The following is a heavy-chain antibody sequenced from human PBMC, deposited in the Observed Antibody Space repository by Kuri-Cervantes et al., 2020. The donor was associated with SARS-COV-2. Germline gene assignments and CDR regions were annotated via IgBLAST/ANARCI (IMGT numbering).Heavy chain of an antibody. V-gene: IGHV4-30-4*01. CDR3: ARGGSFDWLVYFDY. Sequence: SETLSLTCNVSGGSITSGSYHWSWIRKPPGKGLEWIGYIYYSGSTYYNPSLKSRVTISVDTSKNQFSLKLSSVTAADTAVYYCARGGSFDWLVYFDYWAREPWSPSPQ. J-gene: IGHJ4*02. CDR2: IYYSGST. D-gene: IGHD3-9*01. CDR1: GGSITSGSYH.